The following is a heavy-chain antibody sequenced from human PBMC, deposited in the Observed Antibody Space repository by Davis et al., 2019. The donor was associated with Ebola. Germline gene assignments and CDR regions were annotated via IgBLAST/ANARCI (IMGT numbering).Heavy chain of an antibody. CDR1: GFTFSSYS. Sequence: GESLKISCAASGFTFSSYSMNWIRQAPGKGLEWVSHMSGSGQTIDYADSVRGRFTISRDNAKNSLYLQMNSLRAEDTAVYYCARDQRWELTFDYWGQGVLVTVSS. D-gene: IGHD3-10*01. CDR3: ARDQRWELTFDY. V-gene: IGHV3-48*04. CDR2: MSGSGQTI. J-gene: IGHJ4*02.